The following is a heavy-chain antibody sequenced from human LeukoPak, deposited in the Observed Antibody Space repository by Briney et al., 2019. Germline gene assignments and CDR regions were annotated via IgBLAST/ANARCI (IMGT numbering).Heavy chain of an antibody. CDR3: AKGTFSGSYSYYYYGMDV. J-gene: IGHJ6*02. V-gene: IGHV3-23*01. Sequence: QPGGSLRLSCVASGFTFSSYAMSWVRQAPGKGLEWVSAISGSGGSTYYADSVKGRFTISRDNSKNTLYLQMNSLRAEDTAVYYCAKGTFSGSYSYYYYGMDVWGQGTTVTVSS. CDR2: ISGSGGST. CDR1: GFTFSSYA. D-gene: IGHD1-26*01.